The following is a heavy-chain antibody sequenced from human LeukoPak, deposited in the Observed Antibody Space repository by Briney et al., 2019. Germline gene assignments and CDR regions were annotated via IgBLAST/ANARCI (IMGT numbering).Heavy chain of an antibody. CDR2: IIGSGGRT. CDR3: AKDRTYYFDY. Sequence: SGGSLRLSCAASGFSFSSYAMSWVRQAPGKGLEWVSAIIGSGGRTFYADSMKGRSTISRDNSKNTLYLQMNSLRAEATAVYYGAKDRTYYFDYWGQGTLVTASS. J-gene: IGHJ4*02. V-gene: IGHV3-23*01. CDR1: GFSFSSYA.